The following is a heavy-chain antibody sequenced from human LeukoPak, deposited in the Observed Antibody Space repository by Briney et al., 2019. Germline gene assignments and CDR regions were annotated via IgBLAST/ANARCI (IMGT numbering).Heavy chain of an antibody. Sequence: ASVKVSCKASGYTFTSSGISWVRQAPGQGLEWMGWISGNDGQIKYAQKIQDRVAMTTDPSTSTAYMELSRLRSEDTAVYYCATGLWFGKYLDVWGKGTTVTISS. V-gene: IGHV1-18*01. J-gene: IGHJ6*04. D-gene: IGHD3-10*01. CDR2: ISGNDGQI. CDR3: ATGLWFGKYLDV. CDR1: GYTFTSSG.